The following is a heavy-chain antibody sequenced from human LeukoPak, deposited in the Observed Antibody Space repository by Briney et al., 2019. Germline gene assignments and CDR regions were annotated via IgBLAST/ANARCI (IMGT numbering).Heavy chain of an antibody. D-gene: IGHD1-20*01. V-gene: IGHV4-4*07. CDR3: AREMTNWSGYYYYGMDV. Sequence: SETLSLTCTVSGGSISSYYWRWIRQPAGKGLEWIGRIYTSGSTNYNPSLKSRVTMSVDTSKNQFSLKLSSVTAADTAVYYCAREMTNWSGYYYYGMDVWGQGTTVTVSS. J-gene: IGHJ6*02. CDR1: GGSISSYY. CDR2: IYTSGST.